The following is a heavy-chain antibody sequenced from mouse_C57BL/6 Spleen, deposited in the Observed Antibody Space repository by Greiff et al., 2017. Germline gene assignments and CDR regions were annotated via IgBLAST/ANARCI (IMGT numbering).Heavy chain of an antibody. CDR1: GYTFTSYW. V-gene: IGHV1-64*01. Sequence: VKLKQPGAELVKPGASVKLSCKASGYTFTSYWLHWVKQRPGQGLEWIGMIHPNSGSTNYNEKFKSKATLTVDKSSSTAYMQLSSLTSEDSAVYYCARENGGYWYCDVWGTGTTVTVSS. J-gene: IGHJ1*03. CDR2: IHPNSGST. D-gene: IGHD1-1*02. CDR3: ARENGGYWYCDV.